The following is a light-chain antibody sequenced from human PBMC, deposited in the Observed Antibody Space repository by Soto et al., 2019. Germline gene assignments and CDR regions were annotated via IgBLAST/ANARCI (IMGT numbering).Light chain of an antibody. J-gene: IGLJ2*01. V-gene: IGLV2-14*01. CDR3: SSYTSSSTLA. CDR2: EVS. Sequence: QSVLTQPASVSGSPGQSITISCTGTSSDVGGYNYVSWYQQHPGKAPKLMIYEVSNRPSGVSNRFSGSKSGNTASLTISGLQAEDEADYYCSSYTSSSTLAFGGGTKSPS. CDR1: SSDVGGYNY.